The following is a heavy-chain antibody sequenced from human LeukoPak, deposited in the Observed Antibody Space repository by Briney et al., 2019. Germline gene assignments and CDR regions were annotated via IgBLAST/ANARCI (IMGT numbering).Heavy chain of an antibody. CDR3: AGAGYSYGYRSDYGMDV. CDR2: INHSGST. CDR1: GGSFSGYY. V-gene: IGHV4-34*01. D-gene: IGHD5-18*01. Sequence: SETLSLTCAVYGGSFSGYYWSWIRQPPGKGLEWIGEINHSGSTNYNPSLKSRVTISLDTSKNQFPLQLSSVTTADATADYYAGAGYSYGYRSDYGMDVWVQGTTVTVSS. J-gene: IGHJ6*02.